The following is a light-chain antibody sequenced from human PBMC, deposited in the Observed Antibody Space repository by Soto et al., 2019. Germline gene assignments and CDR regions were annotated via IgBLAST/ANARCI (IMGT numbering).Light chain of an antibody. CDR3: QRYGRSPRT. CDR1: QSISSGY. V-gene: IGKV3-20*01. CDR2: GAS. J-gene: IGKJ2*01. Sequence: EIVLTQSPGTLSLSPGERATLFCRASQSISSGYLAWYQQKPGQAPSLLIYGASTRATGIPDRFSGSGSGTDFTRTISRLEPEDFGVYYCQRYGRSPRTFGQGTKRDLK.